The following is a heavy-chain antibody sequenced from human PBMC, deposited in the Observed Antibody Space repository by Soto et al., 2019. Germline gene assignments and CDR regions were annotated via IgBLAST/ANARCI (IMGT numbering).Heavy chain of an antibody. CDR3: ARDFADATTVTTAYYFDY. D-gene: IGHD4-17*01. CDR1: GFTFSSYG. Sequence: GGSLRLSCAASGFTFSSYGMHWVRQAPGKGLEWVAVIWYDGSNKYYADSVKGRFTISRDNSKNTLYLQMNSLRAEDTAVYYCARDFADATTVTTAYYFDYWGQGTLVTVSS. V-gene: IGHV3-33*01. J-gene: IGHJ4*02. CDR2: IWYDGSNK.